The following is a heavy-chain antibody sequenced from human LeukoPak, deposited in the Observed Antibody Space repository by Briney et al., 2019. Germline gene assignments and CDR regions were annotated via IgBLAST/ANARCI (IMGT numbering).Heavy chain of an antibody. CDR2: ISSSSSYI. Sequence: PGGSLRLSCAASGFTFSSYTMNWVRQAPGKGLGWVSSISSSSSYIYYADSVKGRFTISRDNAKNSLYLQMDSLRAEDTAVYYCARDGKDSMIVVVTAEYFQHWGQGTLVTVSS. D-gene: IGHD3-22*01. V-gene: IGHV3-21*01. CDR3: ARDGKDSMIVVVTAEYFQH. J-gene: IGHJ1*01. CDR1: GFTFSSYT.